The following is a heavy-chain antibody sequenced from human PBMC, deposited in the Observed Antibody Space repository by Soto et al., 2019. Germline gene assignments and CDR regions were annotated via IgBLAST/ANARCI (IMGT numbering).Heavy chain of an antibody. CDR3: AKGATIVVVVAENHWYFDL. CDR1: GFTFSSYA. CDR2: ISGSGGST. Sequence: GGSLRLSCAASGFTFSSYAMSWVRQAPGKGLEWVSAISGSGGSTYYADSVKGRFTISRDNSKNTLYLQMNSLRAEDTAVYYCAKGATIVVVVAENHWYFDLWGRGTLVTVSS. V-gene: IGHV3-23*01. D-gene: IGHD2-15*01. J-gene: IGHJ2*01.